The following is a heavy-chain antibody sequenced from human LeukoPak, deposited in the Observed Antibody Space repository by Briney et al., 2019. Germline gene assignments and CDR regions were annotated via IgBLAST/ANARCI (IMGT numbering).Heavy chain of an antibody. CDR1: GYYFTGHY. CDR3: ARERIPVAGWFDP. CDR2: INPNSGGT. D-gene: IGHD6-19*01. Sequence: ASVKVSCKASGYYFTGHYMHWVRQAPGQELEWMGWINPNSGGTNYAQKFQGRVTMTRDTSITTVYMELSRLRSDDTAVYYCARERIPVAGWFDPWGQGTLVTVSS. J-gene: IGHJ5*02. V-gene: IGHV1-2*02.